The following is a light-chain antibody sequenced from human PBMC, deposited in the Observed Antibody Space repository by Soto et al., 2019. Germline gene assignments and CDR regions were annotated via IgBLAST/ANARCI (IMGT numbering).Light chain of an antibody. V-gene: IGKV3-20*01. Sequence: EILLTQSPGTLSFSPGDSATLSCRASQTVSENYLAWYQQKPGRAPTILIYGASNRATGVPDRFSATGSGTHFTLSISRLEHEDFAVYYCQQYARSITFGGGTRVDFK. CDR3: QQYARSIT. CDR2: GAS. CDR1: QTVSENY. J-gene: IGKJ4*01.